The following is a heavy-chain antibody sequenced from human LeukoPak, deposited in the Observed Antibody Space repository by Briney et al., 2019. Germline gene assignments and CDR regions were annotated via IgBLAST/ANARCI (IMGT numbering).Heavy chain of an antibody. CDR1: GGSFCRYY. V-gene: IGHV4-34*01. Sequence: SETLSLTCPLYGGSFCRYYWGWIRQPPGKGLQWIGEITHNGYTNYNTPLTSEFTIPIYSSKNEPSPQVTSLTAADMAIYYFAASGGPITCFDPWGQGSLVTVSS. CDR3: AASGGPITCFDP. CDR2: ITHNGYT. D-gene: IGHD3-10*01. J-gene: IGHJ5*02.